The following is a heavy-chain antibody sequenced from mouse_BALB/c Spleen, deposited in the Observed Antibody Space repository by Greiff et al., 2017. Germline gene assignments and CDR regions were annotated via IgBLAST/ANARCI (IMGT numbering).Heavy chain of an antibody. V-gene: IGHV2-5-1*01. Sequence: VQGVESGPSLVQPSQSLSITCTVSGFSLNSYGVHWVRQSPGKGLEWLGVIWRGGSTDYNAAFMSRLSITKDNSKSQVFFKMNCLQADDTAIYYCAKNRRGYDGDYYAMDYWGQGTSVTVSS. J-gene: IGHJ4*01. CDR3: AKNRRGYDGDYYAMDY. CDR2: IWRGGST. D-gene: IGHD2-2*01. CDR1: GFSLNSYG.